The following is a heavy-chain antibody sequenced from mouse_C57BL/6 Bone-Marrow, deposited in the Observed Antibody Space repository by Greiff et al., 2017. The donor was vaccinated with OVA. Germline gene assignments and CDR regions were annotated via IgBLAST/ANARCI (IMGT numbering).Heavy chain of an antibody. J-gene: IGHJ4*01. Sequence: EVKLMESGEGLVKPGGSLKLSCAASGFTFSSYALSWVRQTPEKRLEWVAYISSGGDYIYYADTVKGRFTISRDNARNTLYLQMSSLKSEDTAMYYCTRLLDAMDYWGQGTSVTVSS. CDR2: ISSGGDYI. D-gene: IGHD2-1*01. CDR3: TRLLDAMDY. CDR1: GFTFSSYA. V-gene: IGHV5-9-1*02.